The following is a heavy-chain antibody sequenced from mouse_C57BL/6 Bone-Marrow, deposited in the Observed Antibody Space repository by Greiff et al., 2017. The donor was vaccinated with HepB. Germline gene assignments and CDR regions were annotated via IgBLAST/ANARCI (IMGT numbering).Heavy chain of an antibody. CDR3: ARWHYGSRDY. D-gene: IGHD1-1*01. CDR2: IHPNSGST. CDR1: GYTFTSYW. Sequence: QVQLQQPGAELVKPGASVKLSCKASGYTFTSYWMHWVKQRPGQGLEWIGMIHPNSGSTNYNEKFKSKATLAVDKSSSTAYMQLSSLTSEDSAVYYCARWHYGSRDYWGQGTTLTVSS. J-gene: IGHJ2*01. V-gene: IGHV1-64*01.